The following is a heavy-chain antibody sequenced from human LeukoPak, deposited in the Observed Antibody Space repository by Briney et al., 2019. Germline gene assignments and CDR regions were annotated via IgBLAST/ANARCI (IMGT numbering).Heavy chain of an antibody. J-gene: IGHJ4*02. CDR2: INNDGSST. D-gene: IGHD3-10*01. Sequence: PGGSLRLSCAASGFTFSSYWMHWVRQAPGKGLVWVSRINNDGSSTSHADSVTGRFTISRDSSKNTLYLQMNSLRAEDTAVYYCAKCGHDSGSYYNAGYDYWGQGTLVTVSS. CDR1: GFTFSSYW. V-gene: IGHV3-74*01. CDR3: AKCGHDSGSYYNAGYDY.